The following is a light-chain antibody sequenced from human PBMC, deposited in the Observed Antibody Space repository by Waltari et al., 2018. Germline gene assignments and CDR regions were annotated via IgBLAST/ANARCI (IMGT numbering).Light chain of an antibody. CDR2: GAS. Sequence: EIVLTQSPGTLSLSPGERATLSCRASQSVSRTLAWYQQKPGQAPRLLIYGASTRATGIPDRFSGSGSGTDVSLTISRLEPEDFAVYYCQHYVRLPVTFGQGTKVEIK. CDR3: QHYVRLPVT. V-gene: IGKV3-20*01. J-gene: IGKJ1*01. CDR1: QSVSRT.